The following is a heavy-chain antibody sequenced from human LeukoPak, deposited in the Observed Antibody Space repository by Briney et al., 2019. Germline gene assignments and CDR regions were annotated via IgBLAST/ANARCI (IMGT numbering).Heavy chain of an antibody. Sequence: GGSLRLSCAASGFSFSTYAMSWVRQAPGKGLEWVSGVNGKGGSTSYADSEKGRFTIFRDNSKNTVYLQMNSLRVEDTAVYYCAKSLYGGCDYWGQGTVVTVSS. D-gene: IGHD3-16*02. CDR2: VNGKGGST. J-gene: IGHJ4*02. V-gene: IGHV3-23*01. CDR1: GFSFSTYA. CDR3: AKSLYGGCDY.